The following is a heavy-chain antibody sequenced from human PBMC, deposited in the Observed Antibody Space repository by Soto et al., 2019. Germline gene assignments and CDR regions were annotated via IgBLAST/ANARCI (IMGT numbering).Heavy chain of an antibody. V-gene: IGHV4-39*01. CDR3: ARVGANKAWNIASRPKGYHLDN. CDR2: ISYSGRI. CDR1: VGSINTDPYF. J-gene: IGHJ4*02. D-gene: IGHD6-6*01. Sequence: AETLSLSCAVSVGSINTDPYFWFWIRHPPGKGPEWIGSISYSGRIHDNPSLTSRLTMSVDTSKSQFSLSLSSVTAADTAVYYCARVGANKAWNIASRPKGYHLDNWGQGTLVTVSS.